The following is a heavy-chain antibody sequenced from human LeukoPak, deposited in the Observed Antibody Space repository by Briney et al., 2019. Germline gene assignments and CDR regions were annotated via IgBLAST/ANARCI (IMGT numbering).Heavy chain of an antibody. CDR2: INPNSGGT. Sequence: ASVKVSCKASGYTFTCYYMHWVRQAPGQGLEWMGWINPNSGGTNYAQKFQGWVTMTRDTSISTAYMELSRLRSDDTAVYYCARVTDPLSPYCSGGSCDPGAFDIWGQGTMVTVSS. D-gene: IGHD2-15*01. V-gene: IGHV1-2*04. CDR1: GYTFTCYY. CDR3: ARVTDPLSPYCSGGSCDPGAFDI. J-gene: IGHJ3*02.